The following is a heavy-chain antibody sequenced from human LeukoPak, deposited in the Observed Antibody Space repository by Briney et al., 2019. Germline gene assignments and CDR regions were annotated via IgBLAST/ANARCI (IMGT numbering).Heavy chain of an antibody. Sequence: ASVKVSCKASGYTFTSYDINWVRQATGQGLEWMGWMNPNSGNTGYAQKFRGRVTMTRNTSISTAYMELSSLRSEDTAVYYCARGLMLEWSHDYWGQGTLVTVSS. CDR1: GYTFTSYD. J-gene: IGHJ4*02. V-gene: IGHV1-8*01. D-gene: IGHD3-3*01. CDR2: MNPNSGNT. CDR3: ARGLMLEWSHDY.